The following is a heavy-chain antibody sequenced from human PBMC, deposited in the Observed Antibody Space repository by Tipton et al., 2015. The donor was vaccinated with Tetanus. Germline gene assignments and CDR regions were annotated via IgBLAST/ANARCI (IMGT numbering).Heavy chain of an antibody. CDR1: GGSISSYY. CDR2: IYYSGST. J-gene: IGHJ4*02. Sequence: TLSLTCTVSGGSISSYYWSWIRQPPGKGLEWIGYIYYSGSTNYNPSLKSRVTISVDTSKNQFSLKLSSVTAADTATYYCATVPSNNWYYFDYWGQGTLVTVSS. D-gene: IGHD4-11*01. CDR3: ATVPSNNWYYFDY. V-gene: IGHV4-59*12.